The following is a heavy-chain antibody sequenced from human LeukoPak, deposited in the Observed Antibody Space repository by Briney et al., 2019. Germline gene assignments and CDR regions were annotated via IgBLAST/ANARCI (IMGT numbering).Heavy chain of an antibody. CDR3: AMIVVVPAAIPYWYFDL. D-gene: IGHD2-2*01. CDR1: GYSISSGYY. V-gene: IGHV4-38-2*01. J-gene: IGHJ2*01. Sequence: SETLSLTCAVSGYSISSGYYWGWIRQPPGKGLEWIGSLYHSGSTYYNPSLKSRVTISVDTSKNQFSLKLSSVTAADTAVYYCAMIVVVPAAIPYWYFDLWGRGTLVTVSS. CDR2: LYHSGST.